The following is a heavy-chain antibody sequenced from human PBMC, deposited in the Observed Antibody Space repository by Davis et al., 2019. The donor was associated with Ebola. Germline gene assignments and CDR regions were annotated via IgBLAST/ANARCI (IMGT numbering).Heavy chain of an antibody. D-gene: IGHD2-21*01. Sequence: PSETLSLTCTVSGGSINSNEYTWNWIRQSPGKGLEWIGYIFDIGTTNYNPSLKSRISMSVDTSKNQFSLTLRSVTAADTGVYYCARDLYCASTACSNWFDPWGQGALVTVSS. V-gene: IGHV4-30-4*01. J-gene: IGHJ5*02. CDR3: ARDLYCASTACSNWFDP. CDR1: GGSINSNEYT. CDR2: IFDIGTT.